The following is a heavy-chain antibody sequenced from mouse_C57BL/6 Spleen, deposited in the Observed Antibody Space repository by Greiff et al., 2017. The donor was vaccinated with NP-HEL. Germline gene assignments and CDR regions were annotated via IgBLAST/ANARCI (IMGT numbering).Heavy chain of an antibody. CDR2: IDPSDSYT. CDR3: ARRGNDDGSTGYLDV. CDR1: GYTFTSYW. V-gene: IGHV1-69*01. J-gene: IGHJ1*03. D-gene: IGHD1-1*01. Sequence: QVQLKQPGAELVMPGASVKLSCKASGYTFTSYWMHWVKQRPGQGLEWIGEIDPSDSYTNYNQKFKGKSTLTVDKSSSTAYMQLSSLTSEDSAVYYCARRGNDDGSTGYLDVWGTGTTVTVSS.